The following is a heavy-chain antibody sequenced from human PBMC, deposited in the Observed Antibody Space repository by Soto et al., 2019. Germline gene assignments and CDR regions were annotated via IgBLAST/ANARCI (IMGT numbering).Heavy chain of an antibody. Sequence: QLQLQESGPGLVKPSETLSLTCTVSGGSISSSSYYWGWIRQPPGKGLEWIGSIYYSGSTYYNPSLKSRVTTSVATSKNQCSLKLSSVTAAYTAVYYCARPQTSPLDDYGNYYYYGMDVWGQGTTVTVSS. CDR2: IYYSGST. D-gene: IGHD4-17*01. CDR3: ARPQTSPLDDYGNYYYYGMDV. J-gene: IGHJ6*02. CDR1: GGSISSSSYY. V-gene: IGHV4-39*01.